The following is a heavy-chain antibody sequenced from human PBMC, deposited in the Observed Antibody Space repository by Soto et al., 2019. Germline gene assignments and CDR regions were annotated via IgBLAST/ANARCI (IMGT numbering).Heavy chain of an antibody. Sequence: EVQLLESGGGLVQPGGSLTLSCAASGFTFSDYTMSWVRQAPGKVLECISVILADYNTYYTDSVRGRFTNSRDNSKNTLYLEMNSLRAEDTAVYYCARRTNGYFGYWGQGALVTVSS. V-gene: IGHV3-23*03. CDR1: GFTFSDYT. J-gene: IGHJ4*02. CDR3: ARRTNGYFGY. D-gene: IGHD2-8*01. CDR2: ILADYNT.